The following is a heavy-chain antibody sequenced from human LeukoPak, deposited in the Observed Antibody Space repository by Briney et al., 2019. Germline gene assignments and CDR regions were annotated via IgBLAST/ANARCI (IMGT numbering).Heavy chain of an antibody. J-gene: IGHJ4*02. Sequence: GGSLRLSCAASGFTFSSYAMHGVRQAPGKGLEWVAVISYDGSNKYYADSVKGRFTISRDNSKNTLYLQMNSLRAEDTAVYYCARVSNRYYDSSGGFDYWGQGTLVTVSS. CDR1: GFTFSSYA. CDR3: ARVSNRYYDSSGGFDY. D-gene: IGHD3-22*01. V-gene: IGHV3-30*04. CDR2: ISYDGSNK.